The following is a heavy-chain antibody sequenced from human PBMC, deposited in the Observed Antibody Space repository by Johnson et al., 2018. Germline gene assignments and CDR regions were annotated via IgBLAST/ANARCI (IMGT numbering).Heavy chain of an antibody. CDR1: GYSFTSYW. V-gene: IGHV5-51*01. CDR3: ARARTQKFNPAPDAFDI. J-gene: IGHJ3*02. Sequence: VQLVQSGAEVKQPGESLKISCKGSGYSFTSYWIGWVRQMPGKGLEWMGIIYPGDSDTRYSPSFQGQVTISADKSISTAYLQWSSLKASDTAMYYCARARTQKFNPAPDAFDIWGQGTMVTVSS. CDR2: IYPGDSDT.